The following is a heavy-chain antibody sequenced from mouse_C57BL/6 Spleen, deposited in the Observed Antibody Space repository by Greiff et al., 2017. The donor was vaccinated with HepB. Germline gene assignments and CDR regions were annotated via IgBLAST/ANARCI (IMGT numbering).Heavy chain of an antibody. D-gene: IGHD1-1*01. V-gene: IGHV1-15*01. CDR3: TRAVITTVVAPMDY. CDR2: IDPETGGT. CDR1: GYTFTDYE. J-gene: IGHJ4*01. Sequence: QVQLKQSGAELVRPGASVTLSCKASGYTFTDYEMHWVKQTPVHGLEWIGAIDPETGGTAYNQKFKGKAILTADKSSSTAYMELRSLTSEDSAVYYCTRAVITTVVAPMDYWGQGTSVTVSS.